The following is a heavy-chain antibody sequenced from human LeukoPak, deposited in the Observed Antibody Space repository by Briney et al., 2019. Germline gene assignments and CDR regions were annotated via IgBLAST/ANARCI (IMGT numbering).Heavy chain of an antibody. J-gene: IGHJ4*01. CDR1: GYSISSGYY. CDR3: AGNRGTYQTYYFDY. V-gene: IGHV4-38-2*01. D-gene: IGHD1-26*01. CDR2: LYHSGST. Sequence: SETLSLTCAVSGYSISSGYYWGWIRQPPGKGLEWIGSLYHSGSTYYNPSLKSRVTISIDTSKNQFSLKLSSVTAPDTAVYYCAGNRGTYQTYYFDYWGQGTLVTVSS.